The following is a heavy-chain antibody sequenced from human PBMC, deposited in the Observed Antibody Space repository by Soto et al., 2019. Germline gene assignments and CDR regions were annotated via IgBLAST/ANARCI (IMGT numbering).Heavy chain of an antibody. Sequence: QVQVVQSGAEVKKPGSSVKVSCKASGYTFTSYGISWVRQAPGQGLEWMGWISAYNGNTNYAQKLQGRVTMTTDTSTSTAYMELRSLRSDDTAVYYCARDWASRIYDYIWGSYRHGAFDIWGQGTMVTVSS. CDR2: ISAYNGNT. V-gene: IGHV1-18*01. CDR3: ARDWASRIYDYIWGSYRHGAFDI. J-gene: IGHJ3*02. D-gene: IGHD3-16*02. CDR1: GYTFTSYG.